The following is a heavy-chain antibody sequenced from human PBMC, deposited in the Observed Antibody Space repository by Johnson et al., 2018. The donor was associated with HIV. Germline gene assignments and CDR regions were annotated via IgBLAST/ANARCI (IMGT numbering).Heavy chain of an antibody. CDR2: IGAAGET. CDR1: GFTFSSYD. V-gene: IGHV3-13*01. J-gene: IGHJ3*02. D-gene: IGHD1-26*01. Sequence: VQLVESGGGLVQPGESLRLSCAASGFTFSSYDMHWVRQSTGKGLEWVSGIGAAGETHYPDPVKGRFTVSRDNANHSLYLHMNSLRAEDTAGYYCARGYSGSYQGLDIWGQGTMVTVSS. CDR3: ARGYSGSYQGLDI.